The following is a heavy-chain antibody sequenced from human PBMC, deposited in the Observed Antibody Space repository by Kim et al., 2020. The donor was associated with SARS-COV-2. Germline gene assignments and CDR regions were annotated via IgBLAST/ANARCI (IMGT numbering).Heavy chain of an antibody. CDR3: AKDLTQQLWFGEFDY. CDR1: GFTFDDYA. Sequence: GGSLRLSCAASGFTFDDYAMHWVRQAPGKGLEWVSGISWNSGSIGYADSVKGRFTISRDNAKNSLYLQMNSLRAEDTALYYCAKDLTQQLWFGEFDYWGQGTLVTVSS. D-gene: IGHD3-10*01. J-gene: IGHJ4*02. V-gene: IGHV3-9*01. CDR2: ISWNSGSI.